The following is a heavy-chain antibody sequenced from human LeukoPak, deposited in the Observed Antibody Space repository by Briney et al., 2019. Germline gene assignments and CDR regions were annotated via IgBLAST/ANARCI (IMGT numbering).Heavy chain of an antibody. CDR1: GFTFSSYS. D-gene: IGHD3-22*01. V-gene: IGHV3-21*01. CDR2: ISSSSSYI. CDR3: ARDRYYYDSSGSIDY. Sequence: GGSLRLSCAASGFTFSSYSMNWVRQAPGKGLEWVSSISSSSSYIYYADSVKGRFTISRDNAKNSLYLQMNSLRAEDTAVYYCARDRYYYDSSGSIDYWGQGTLVIVSS. J-gene: IGHJ4*02.